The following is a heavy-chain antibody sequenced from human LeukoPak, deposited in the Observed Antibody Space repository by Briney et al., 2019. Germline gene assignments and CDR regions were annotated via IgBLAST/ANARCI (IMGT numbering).Heavy chain of an antibody. V-gene: IGHV4-34*01. Sequence: PSETLSLTCAIYGESFSGYYWSRLRQPPEKGLEWIGEIRHSGRTNYNPSLKSRVTISLDTSRNQLSLKLNSVTAADTAVYYCARLRSPGTDWGQGTLVTVSS. CDR3: ARLRSPGTD. D-gene: IGHD1-1*01. CDR2: IRHSGRT. CDR1: GESFSGYY. J-gene: IGHJ4*02.